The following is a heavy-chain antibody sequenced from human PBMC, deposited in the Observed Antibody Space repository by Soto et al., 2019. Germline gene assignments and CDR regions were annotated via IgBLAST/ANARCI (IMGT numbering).Heavy chain of an antibody. D-gene: IGHD1-1*01. V-gene: IGHV4-59*01. J-gene: IGHJ3*02. CDR3: ASTLQFQAHDAFDI. Sequence: SETLSLTCTVSGGSISSYYWSWIRQPPGKGLEWIGYIYYSGSTNYNPSLKSRVTISVDTSKNQFSLKLSSVTAADTAVYYCASTLQFQAHDAFDIWGQGTMVTVSS. CDR2: IYYSGST. CDR1: GGSISSYY.